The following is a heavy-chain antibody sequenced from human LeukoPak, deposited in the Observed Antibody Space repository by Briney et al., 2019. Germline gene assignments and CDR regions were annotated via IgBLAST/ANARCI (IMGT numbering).Heavy chain of an antibody. CDR3: ARDRTVTKHTHRGFDP. CDR2: IYHSGST. D-gene: IGHD4-17*01. Sequence: SETLSLTCAVSGGSISSGGYSWSWIRQPPGKGLEWIGYIYHSGSTYYNPSLKSRVTISVDRSKNQFSLKLSSVTAADTAVYYCARDRTVTKHTHRGFDPWGQGTLVTVSS. J-gene: IGHJ5*02. CDR1: GGSISSGGYS. V-gene: IGHV4-30-2*01.